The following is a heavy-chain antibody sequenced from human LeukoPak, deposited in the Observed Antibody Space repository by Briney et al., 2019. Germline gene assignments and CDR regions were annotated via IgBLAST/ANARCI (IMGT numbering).Heavy chain of an antibody. Sequence: GGSLRLSCAASGFTFSSYAMSWVRQAPGKGLEWVSAISGSGGSTYYADSVRGRFTISRDNSKNTLYLQMNSLRAEDTAVYYCAKDSRYFDWLLSRSENWFDPWGQGTLVTVSS. J-gene: IGHJ5*02. CDR3: AKDSRYFDWLLSRSENWFDP. V-gene: IGHV3-23*01. CDR2: ISGSGGST. D-gene: IGHD3-9*01. CDR1: GFTFSSYA.